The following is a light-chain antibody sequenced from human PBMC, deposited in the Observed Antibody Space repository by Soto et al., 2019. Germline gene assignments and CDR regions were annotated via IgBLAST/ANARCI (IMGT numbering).Light chain of an antibody. CDR2: AAS. J-gene: IGKJ3*01. Sequence: DIQMTQSPTSLSASVGDRVTITCRAGQGIRNYVAWYQQIPGKAPKLLIYAASTLQSGVPSRFIGSGSGTDFALSINGLQPEDVATYSCQEYSSVPVFGPGTKVEIK. CDR1: QGIRNY. CDR3: QEYSSVPV. V-gene: IGKV1-27*01.